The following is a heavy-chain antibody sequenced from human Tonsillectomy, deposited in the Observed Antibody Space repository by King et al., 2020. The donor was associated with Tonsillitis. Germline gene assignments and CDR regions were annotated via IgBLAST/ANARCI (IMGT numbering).Heavy chain of an antibody. CDR1: GDSVSSNSAA. J-gene: IGHJ6*02. V-gene: IGHV6-1*01. CDR2: TFYRSKWYN. CDR3: ARIIGYNYGDYYYYGMDV. Sequence: VQLQQSGPGLVKPSQTLSLTCAISGDSVSSNSAAWHWIRQSPSRGLEWLGRTFYRSKWYNDYALSLKSRIALNPDTSKNQFSLQLNSVTPEDMAVYYCARIIGYNYGDYYYYGMDVWGQGTTVTVSS. D-gene: IGHD5-18*01.